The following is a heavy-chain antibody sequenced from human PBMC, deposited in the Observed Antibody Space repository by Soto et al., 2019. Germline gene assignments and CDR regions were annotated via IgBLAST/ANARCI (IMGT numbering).Heavy chain of an antibody. CDR2: IIPIFGTA. J-gene: IGHJ6*02. CDR3: ARSRALYYYYYGMDV. CDR1: GGTFSSYA. V-gene: IGHV1-69*13. Sequence: SVKVSCKASGGTFSSYAISWVRQAPGQGLEWMGGIIPIFGTANYAQKFQGRVTITADESTSTAYMELSSLRSEDTAVYCCARSRALYYYYYGMDVWGQGTTVTVSS. D-gene: IGHD2-2*01.